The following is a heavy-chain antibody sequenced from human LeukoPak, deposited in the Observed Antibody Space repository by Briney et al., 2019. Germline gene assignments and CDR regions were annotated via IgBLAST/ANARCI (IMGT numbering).Heavy chain of an antibody. D-gene: IGHD1-7*01. CDR1: GYTFTSYD. Sequence: ASVKVSCKAPGYTFTSYDINWVRQATGQGLEWMGWMNPNSGNTGYAQKFQGRVTMTRDMSTSTVYMELNSLRSEDTAVYYCARAWEAVAGNYGVIDYWGQGTLVTVSS. CDR2: MNPNSGNT. V-gene: IGHV1-8*01. CDR3: ARAWEAVAGNYGVIDY. J-gene: IGHJ4*02.